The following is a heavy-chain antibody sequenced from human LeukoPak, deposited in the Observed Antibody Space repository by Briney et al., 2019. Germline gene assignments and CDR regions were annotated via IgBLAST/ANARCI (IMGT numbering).Heavy chain of an antibody. CDR1: GSTFSDYN. J-gene: IGHJ4*02. CDR2: ISNSSSYI. Sequence: KAGGSLRLSCAASGSTFSDYNMNWVRQAPGKGLEWVSSISNSSSYIYYADSVKGRFTISRDNAKNSLYLQMNSLRAEDTAVYYCARGGTSSYVSDYWGQGTLVTVSS. D-gene: IGHD3-16*01. CDR3: ARGGTSSYVSDY. V-gene: IGHV3-21*01.